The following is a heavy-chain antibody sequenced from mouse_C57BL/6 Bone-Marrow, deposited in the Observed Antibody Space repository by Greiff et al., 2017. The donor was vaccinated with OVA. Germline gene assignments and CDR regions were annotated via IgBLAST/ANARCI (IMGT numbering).Heavy chain of an antibody. CDR1: GFTFSSYT. CDR3: ARHGKGLGRDFAY. D-gene: IGHD4-1*01. V-gene: IGHV5-9*01. J-gene: IGHJ3*01. CDR2: ISGGGGNT. Sequence: EVKLVESGGGLVKPGGSLKLSCAASGFTFSSYTMSWVRQTPEKRLEWVATISGGGGNTYYPDSVKGRFTISRDNAKNTLYLQMSSLRSEDTALYDCARHGKGLGRDFAYWGQGTLVTVSA.